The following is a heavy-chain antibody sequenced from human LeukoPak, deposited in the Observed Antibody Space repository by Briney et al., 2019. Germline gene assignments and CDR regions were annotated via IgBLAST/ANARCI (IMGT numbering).Heavy chain of an antibody. CDR2: IYYSGST. J-gene: IGHJ4*02. Sequence: TLSLTCTVSGASISSGGYYWSWIRQHPGKGLEWIGYIYYSGSTYYNPSLKSRVTISVDTSNNQLSLKLSSVTDADTAVYYCARGSGYGDLSWGQGTLVTVSS. D-gene: IGHD4-17*01. CDR3: ARGSGYGDLS. V-gene: IGHV4-31*03. CDR1: GASISSGGYY.